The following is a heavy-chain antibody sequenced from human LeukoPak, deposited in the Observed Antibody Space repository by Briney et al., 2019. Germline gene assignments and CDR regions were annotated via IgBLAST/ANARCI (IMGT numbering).Heavy chain of an antibody. CDR3: ARVDIVGATDF. D-gene: IGHD1-26*01. Sequence: SETLSLTCTVSGVSISSDNYYWSWIRQPAGKGLEWIGRFYTSGTTNYNPSLKSRVTISVDTSKNQFSLKLSSVTAADTAVYYCARVDIVGATDFWGQGTLATVSS. CDR2: FYTSGTT. CDR1: GVSISSDNYY. J-gene: IGHJ4*02. V-gene: IGHV4-61*02.